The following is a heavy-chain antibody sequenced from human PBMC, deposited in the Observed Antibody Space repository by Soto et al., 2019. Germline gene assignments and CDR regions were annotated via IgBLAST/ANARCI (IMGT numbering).Heavy chain of an antibody. D-gene: IGHD4-17*01. CDR3: AKDHLRTPVRSTRY. J-gene: IGHJ4*02. CDR1: GFTFSRYG. V-gene: IGHV3-30*18. Sequence: SLSCAASGFTFSRYGMHWVRQAPGKGLEWVAVISYDGNNKYYADSVKGRFTISRDNFKNTLYLQMDSLRAEDTAMYYCAKDHLRTPVRSTRYSGQTTLVTGST. CDR2: ISYDGNNK.